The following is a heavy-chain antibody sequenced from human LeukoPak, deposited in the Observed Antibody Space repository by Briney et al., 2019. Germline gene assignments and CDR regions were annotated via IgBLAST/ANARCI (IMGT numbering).Heavy chain of an antibody. D-gene: IGHD3-10*01. CDR1: GGSTINYF. CDR2: IYTSGTT. CDR3: ARAEGSGSGAYTLDY. V-gene: IGHV4-4*07. Sequence: SETLSLTCTVSGGSTINYFRSWIRHSAGKGLEWIGHIYTSGTTHYNPSLNNRVTFSLDTSKSQFSLHLNSVTAADTAVYYCARAEGSGSGAYTLDYWGQGILVTVSS. J-gene: IGHJ4*02.